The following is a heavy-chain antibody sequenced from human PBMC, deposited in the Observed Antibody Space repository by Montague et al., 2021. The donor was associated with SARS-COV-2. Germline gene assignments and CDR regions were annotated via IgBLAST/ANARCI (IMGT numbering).Heavy chain of an antibody. CDR3: ARWDPQTLTLIGLRGKSASDY. CDR2: INHSGTT. Sequence: SETLSLTCAVYGGSFRGYYWTWIRQSPGKGLEWIAEINHSGTTNYNFNPSLRSRVTISVDTSKSQFSLKLSSVTAADTGVYYCARWDPQTLTLIGLRGKSASDYWGQGTLATVSS. V-gene: IGHV4-34*01. CDR1: GGSFRGYY. J-gene: IGHJ4*02. D-gene: IGHD4-23*01.